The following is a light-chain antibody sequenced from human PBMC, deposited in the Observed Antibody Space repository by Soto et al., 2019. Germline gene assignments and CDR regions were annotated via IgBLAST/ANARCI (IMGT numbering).Light chain of an antibody. J-gene: IGLJ1*01. CDR1: SSNIGAGYD. CDR3: PSYDSSLSPSYV. Sequence: QSVLTQPPSVSGAPGQRVTISCTGSSSNIGAGYDVHWYQQLPGTAPKLLIYGNSNRPSGVPDRFSCSKSGTSASLAITGLQAEDEADYYCPSYDSSLSPSYVFGTGTKLTVL. V-gene: IGLV1-40*01. CDR2: GNS.